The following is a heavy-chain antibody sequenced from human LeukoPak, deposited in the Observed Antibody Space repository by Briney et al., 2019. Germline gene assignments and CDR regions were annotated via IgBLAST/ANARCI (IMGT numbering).Heavy chain of an antibody. D-gene: IGHD2-15*01. CDR2: IIPIFGTA. Sequence: ASVKVSCKASGYTFTGYHIHWVRQAPGQGLEWMGGIIPIFGTANYAQKFQGRVTITTDESTSTAYMELSSLRSEDTAVYYCARVSDTLPPYYFDYWGQGTLVTVSS. CDR3: ARVSDTLPPYYFDY. CDR1: GYTFTGYH. V-gene: IGHV1-69*05. J-gene: IGHJ4*02.